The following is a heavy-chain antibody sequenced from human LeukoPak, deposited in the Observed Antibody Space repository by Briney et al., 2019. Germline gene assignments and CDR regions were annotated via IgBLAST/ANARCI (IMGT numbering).Heavy chain of an antibody. CDR1: GFTFSSYA. CDR3: AKDLGRVSGWYREDYYYGMDV. CDR2: ISGSGGST. J-gene: IGHJ6*02. D-gene: IGHD6-19*01. V-gene: IGHV3-23*01. Sequence: TGGSLRLSCAASGFTFSSYAMSWVRQAPGKGLEWVSAISGSGGSTYYADSLKGRFTISRDNSKNTLYLQMNSLRAEDTAVYYCAKDLGRVSGWYREDYYYGMDVWGQGTTVTVSS.